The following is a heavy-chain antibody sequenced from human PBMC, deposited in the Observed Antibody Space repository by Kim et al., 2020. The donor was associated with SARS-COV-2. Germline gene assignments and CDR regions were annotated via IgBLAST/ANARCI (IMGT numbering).Heavy chain of an antibody. CDR3: ARYNSGFGERSSYYFDS. CDR1: GGSFSDHY. J-gene: IGHJ4*02. Sequence: SETLSLTCAVYGGSFSDHYWSWIRQPPGKGLEWLGEVNHSGGANYNPSLKSRLTISVDTSKNQFSLRMNSVTAADTAIYYCARYNSGFGERSSYYFDSWGQGTLVTVSS. V-gene: IGHV4-34*01. D-gene: IGHD3-10*01. CDR2: VNHSGGA.